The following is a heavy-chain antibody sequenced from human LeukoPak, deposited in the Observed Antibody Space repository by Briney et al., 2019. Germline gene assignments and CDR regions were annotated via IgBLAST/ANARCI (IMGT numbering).Heavy chain of an antibody. D-gene: IGHD7-27*01. V-gene: IGHV4-34*01. CDR2: IKYGGNT. CDR3: ASNTGTVFDY. CDR1: GESVSGNY. J-gene: IGHJ4*02. Sequence: SETLSLTCAVDGESVSGNYWTWIRQPPGKGLEWIGEIKYGGNTNYNPSLKSRVTMSVDTSKNQFSLRLTSVTAADTAVYYCASNTGTVFDYWGQGALVTVSS.